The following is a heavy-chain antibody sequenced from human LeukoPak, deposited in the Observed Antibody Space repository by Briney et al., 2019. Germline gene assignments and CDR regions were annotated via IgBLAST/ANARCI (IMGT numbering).Heavy chain of an antibody. J-gene: IGHJ4*02. CDR2: ISGSGGST. CDR1: GSTFSSYS. V-gene: IGHV3-23*01. Sequence: PGGSLRLSCAASGSTFSSYSMNWVRQAPGKGLEWVSAISGSGGSTYYADSVKGRFTISRDNSKNTLYLQMNSLRAEDTAVYYCARRIRRGYSGYDSDYWGQGTLVTVSS. D-gene: IGHD5-12*01. CDR3: ARRIRRGYSGYDSDY.